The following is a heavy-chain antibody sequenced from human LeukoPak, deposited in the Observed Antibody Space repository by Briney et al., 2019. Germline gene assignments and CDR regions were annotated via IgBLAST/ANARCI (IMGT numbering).Heavy chain of an antibody. Sequence: PGGSLRLSCAASGFTFSSYEMNWVRQAPGKGLEWVSYISSSGGTIYYADSVKGRFTISRDNAKNSLYLQMNSLRAEDTAAYYCASSTPLTSFDYWGQGTLVTVSS. CDR1: GFTFSSYE. V-gene: IGHV3-48*03. CDR2: ISSSGGTI. CDR3: ASSTPLTSFDY. D-gene: IGHD3-10*01. J-gene: IGHJ4*02.